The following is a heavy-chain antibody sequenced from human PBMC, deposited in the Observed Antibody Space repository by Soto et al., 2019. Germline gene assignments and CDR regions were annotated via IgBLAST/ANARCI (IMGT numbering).Heavy chain of an antibody. Sequence: EVQLLESGGGLVQPGGSLRLSCAASGFTFSSYAMSWVRQAPGKGLEWVSAISGSGGSTYYADSVKGRFTISRDNSKNTLYLQMNSLRAEDTAVYYCAKDEGHLLWFGELYLGFDYWGQGTLVTVSS. V-gene: IGHV3-23*01. CDR3: AKDEGHLLWFGELYLGFDY. CDR2: ISGSGGST. D-gene: IGHD3-10*01. J-gene: IGHJ4*02. CDR1: GFTFSSYA.